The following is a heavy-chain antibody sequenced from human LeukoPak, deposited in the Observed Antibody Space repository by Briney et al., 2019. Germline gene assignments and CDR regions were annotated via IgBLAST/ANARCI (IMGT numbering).Heavy chain of an antibody. V-gene: IGHV1-2*06. D-gene: IGHD2-2*01. Sequence: GASVKVSCKASGYTFTGYHMHWVRQAPGQGLEWMGRINPNSGDTNYAQKFQGRVTMTRDTSISTAYMELSRLRSDDTAVYYCARDYCSSTSGLFDYWGQGTLVTVSS. CDR3: ARDYCSSTSGLFDY. CDR1: GYTFTGYH. CDR2: INPNSGDT. J-gene: IGHJ4*02.